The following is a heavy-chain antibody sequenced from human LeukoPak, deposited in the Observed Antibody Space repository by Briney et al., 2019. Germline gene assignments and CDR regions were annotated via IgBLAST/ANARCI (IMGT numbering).Heavy chain of an antibody. J-gene: IGHJ4*02. CDR1: GGSFSGYY. CDR3: ARDSGFGEVSMKLVDY. Sequence: SETLSLTCAVYGGSFSGYYWSWIRQPPGKGLEWIGEINHSGSTNYNPSLKSRVTIPVDTSKNQFSLKLSSVTAADTAVYYCARDSGFGEVSMKLVDYWGQGTLVTVSS. D-gene: IGHD3-10*01. V-gene: IGHV4-34*01. CDR2: INHSGST.